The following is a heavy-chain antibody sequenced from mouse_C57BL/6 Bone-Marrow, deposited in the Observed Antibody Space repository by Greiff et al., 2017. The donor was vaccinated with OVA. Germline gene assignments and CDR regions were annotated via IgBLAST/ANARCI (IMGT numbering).Heavy chain of an antibody. CDR2: ISSGGDYI. CDR3: TRDHDYYAMDY. CDR1: GFTFSSYA. J-gene: IGHJ4*01. Sequence: DVQLVESGEGLVKPGGSLKLSCAASGFTFSSYAMSWVRQTPEKRLEWVAYISSGGDYIYYADTVKGRFTISRDNARNTLYLQMSSLKSEDTAMYYCTRDHDYYAMDYWGQGTSVTVSS. V-gene: IGHV5-9-1*02.